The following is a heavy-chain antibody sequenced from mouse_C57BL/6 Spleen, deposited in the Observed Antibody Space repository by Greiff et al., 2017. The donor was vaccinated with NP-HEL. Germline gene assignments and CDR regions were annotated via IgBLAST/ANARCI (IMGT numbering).Heavy chain of an antibody. Sequence: QVQLQQSGAELVKPGASVKISCKASGYAFSSYWMNWVKQRPGKGLEWIGQIYPGDGDTNYNGKFKGKATLTADKSSSTAYMQLSSLTSEDSAVYFCARSGYRGYYAMDYWGQGTSVTVSS. CDR3: ARSGYRGYYAMDY. D-gene: IGHD2-14*01. V-gene: IGHV1-80*01. CDR1: GYAFSSYW. CDR2: IYPGDGDT. J-gene: IGHJ4*01.